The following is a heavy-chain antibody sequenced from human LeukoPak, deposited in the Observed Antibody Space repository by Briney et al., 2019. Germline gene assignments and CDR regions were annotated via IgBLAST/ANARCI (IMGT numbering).Heavy chain of an antibody. V-gene: IGHV4-28*06. D-gene: IGHD6-19*01. J-gene: IGHJ4*02. CDR1: GYSISSTNW. CDR2: IYYSGNS. CDR3: ARIFLGYSSGWYFDY. Sequence: SDTLSLTCAVSGYSISSTNWWGWIRQPPGKGLEWIGYIYYSGNSNYNPSLKSRVTMSVGTSKNQFSLNLSSVTALDTAVYYCARIFLGYSSGWYFDYWGQGTLVTVSS.